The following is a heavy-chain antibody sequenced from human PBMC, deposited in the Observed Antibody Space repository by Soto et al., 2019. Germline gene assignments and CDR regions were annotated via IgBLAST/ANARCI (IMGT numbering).Heavy chain of an antibody. J-gene: IGHJ5*02. D-gene: IGHD3-3*01. Sequence: QVQVRESGPGLVKPAETLSVTCTVSGAPITINYWSWIRQAPGKGLEWIGYIYYSGSTTYNPSLTSRITMSADTSKVQSALKLNSVAAADTAVYYCARDAGGPYNLWGAGFLVTVSS. V-gene: IGHV4-59*01. CDR2: IYYSGST. CDR1: GAPITINY. CDR3: ARDAGGPYNL.